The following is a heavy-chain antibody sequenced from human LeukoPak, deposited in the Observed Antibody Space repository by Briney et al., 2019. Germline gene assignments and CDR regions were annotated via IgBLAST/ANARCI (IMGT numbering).Heavy chain of an antibody. Sequence: PSQTLSLTCAISGDSVSSNSAAWNWIRQSPSRGLEWLGRTYYRSKWYNDYAVSVKSRITINPDTSKSQFSLQLNSVTAADTAVYYCARGAAYYYDSSGYYWFDPWGQGTLVTVSS. CDR1: GDSVSSNSAA. CDR3: ARGAAYYYDSSGYYWFDP. J-gene: IGHJ5*02. D-gene: IGHD3-22*01. CDR2: TYYRSKWYN. V-gene: IGHV6-1*01.